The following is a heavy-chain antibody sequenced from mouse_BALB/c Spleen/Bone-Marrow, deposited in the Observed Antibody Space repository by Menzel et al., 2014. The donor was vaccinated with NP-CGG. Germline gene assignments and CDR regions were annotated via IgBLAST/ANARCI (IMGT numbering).Heavy chain of an antibody. V-gene: IGHV1S81*02. Sequence: QVQLQQSGAELVKPGVSVKLSCKASGYTFTSYWMHWVKQRPGQGLEWIGEINPSNGRTNYNEKFKSKATLTVDKSSSTAYMQLSSLTSEDSAVYYCARPYYGPYFDYWGQGTTLTVSS. CDR3: ARPYYGPYFDY. D-gene: IGHD1-2*01. J-gene: IGHJ2*01. CDR2: INPSNGRT. CDR1: GYTFTSYW.